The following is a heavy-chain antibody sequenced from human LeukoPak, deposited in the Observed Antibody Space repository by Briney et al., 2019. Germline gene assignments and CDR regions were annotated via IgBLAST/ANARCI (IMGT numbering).Heavy chain of an antibody. V-gene: IGHV4-39*01. CDR2: IYYSGST. CDR1: GGAISSTAYY. J-gene: IGHJ4*02. Sequence: SETLSLTCNVSGGAISSTAYYWGWIRQPPGKGLEWIGSIYYSGSTYYNPSLKSRVTISVDTSHNQFSLKLTSVTAADTALYYCAXHPPYGSRNWGAYYFDSXXQGTXXTVS. CDR3: AXHPPYGSRNWGAYYFDS. D-gene: IGHD3-10*01.